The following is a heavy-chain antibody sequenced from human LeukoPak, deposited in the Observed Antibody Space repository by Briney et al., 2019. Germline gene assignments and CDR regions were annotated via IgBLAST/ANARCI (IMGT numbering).Heavy chain of an antibody. V-gene: IGHV3-72*01. CDR3: ARSPLGIAPFDS. CDR2: IRNKARRYTT. J-gene: IGHJ4*02. Sequence: GGSPRLSCAASDFTFSDHHMDWVRQAPGEGLEWIARIRNKARRYTTEYAASVNGRFTISRDDSENSLYLQMDSLKTEDTAVYYCARSPLGIAPFDSWGQGTLVAVSS. D-gene: IGHD7-27*01. CDR1: DFTFSDHH.